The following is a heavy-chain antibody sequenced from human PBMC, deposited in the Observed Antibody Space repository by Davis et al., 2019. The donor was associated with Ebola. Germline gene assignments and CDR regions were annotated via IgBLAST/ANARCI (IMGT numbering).Heavy chain of an antibody. CDR3: AREGRYCSGGSCYLPTI. CDR1: GFTFSDYY. Sequence: GESLKISCAASGFTFSDYYMSWIRQAPGKGLEWVSYISSSGSTIYYADSVKGRFTISRDNAKNSLYLQMNSLRAEDTAVYYCAREGRYCSGGSCYLPTIWGQGTLVTVSS. V-gene: IGHV3-11*01. D-gene: IGHD2-15*01. CDR2: ISSSGSTI. J-gene: IGHJ4*02.